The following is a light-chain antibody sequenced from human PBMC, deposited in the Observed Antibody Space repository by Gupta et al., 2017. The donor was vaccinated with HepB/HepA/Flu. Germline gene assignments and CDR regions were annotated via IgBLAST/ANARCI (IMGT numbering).Light chain of an antibody. Sequence: EVVLTQSPGTLSLSPGETATLSCRTSQSVSSSFLAWYQQKPGQAPRLLIYGASSRATGIPDRFSGSGSGTDVTLTISRLEPDDFAVYFCQQYGDSPQTFGQGTKVEIE. V-gene: IGKV3-20*01. CDR3: QQYGDSPQT. CDR1: QSVSSSF. CDR2: GAS. J-gene: IGKJ1*01.